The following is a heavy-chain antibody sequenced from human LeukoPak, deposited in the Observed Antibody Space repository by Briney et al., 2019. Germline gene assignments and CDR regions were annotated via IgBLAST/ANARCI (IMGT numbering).Heavy chain of an antibody. CDR1: GFTFRSYE. CDR3: AKGPVVTFDI. V-gene: IGHV3-7*03. Sequence: GGSLRLSCEDSGFTFRSYEMNWVRQAPGRGLEWVASMNQGGSQRYYVDSVKGRFTISRDNAKNSLYLQMNSLRAEDTAVYYCAKGPVVTFDIWGQGTMVTVSS. D-gene: IGHD2-15*01. J-gene: IGHJ3*02. CDR2: MNQGGSQR.